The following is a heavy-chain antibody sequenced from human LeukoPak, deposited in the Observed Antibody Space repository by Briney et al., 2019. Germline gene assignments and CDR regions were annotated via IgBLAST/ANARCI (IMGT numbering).Heavy chain of an antibody. J-gene: IGHJ4*02. CDR2: INPNSGGT. CDR3: AKGVDTAMTY. Sequence: AAVKVSCKASGYTFTGYYMHWVRQAPGPGLEWMGWINPNSGGTNYAQKFQGRVTMTRDTSISTAYMELNRLRSDDTAVYYCAKGVDTAMTYWGQGTLVTVSS. D-gene: IGHD5-18*01. V-gene: IGHV1-2*02. CDR1: GYTFTGYY.